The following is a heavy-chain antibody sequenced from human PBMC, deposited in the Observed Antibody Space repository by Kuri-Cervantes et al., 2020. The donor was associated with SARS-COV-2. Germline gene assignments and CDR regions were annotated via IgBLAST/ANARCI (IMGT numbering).Heavy chain of an antibody. Sequence: ASVKVSCKASGYTFTGYYMHWVRQAPGQGLEWMGWINPNSGGTNYAQKFQGRVTMTRDTSISTAYMELSRLRAEDTALYYCASHPKRFLEWLFDYWGQGTLVTVSS. V-gene: IGHV1-2*02. J-gene: IGHJ4*02. CDR3: ASHPKRFLEWLFDY. CDR2: INPNSGGT. D-gene: IGHD3-3*01. CDR1: GYTFTGYY.